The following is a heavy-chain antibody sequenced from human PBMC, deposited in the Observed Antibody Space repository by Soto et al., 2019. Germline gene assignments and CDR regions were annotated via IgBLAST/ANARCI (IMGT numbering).Heavy chain of an antibody. V-gene: IGHV4-34*01. D-gene: IGHD3-3*01. Sequence: SETLSLTCAVYGGSFSGYYWSWIRQPPGKGLEWIGEINHSGSTNYNTSLKSRVTISVETSKNQFSLKLSSVTAADTPVYYCARVVISGFWSGLLHYWGQGTLVTVSS. CDR2: INHSGST. CDR3: ARVVISGFWSGLLHY. J-gene: IGHJ4*02. CDR1: GGSFSGYY.